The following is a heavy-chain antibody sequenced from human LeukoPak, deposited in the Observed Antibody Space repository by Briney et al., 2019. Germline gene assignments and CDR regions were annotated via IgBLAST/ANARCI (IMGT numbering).Heavy chain of an antibody. D-gene: IGHD2-15*01. V-gene: IGHV3-21*01. Sequence: PGGSLRLSCAASGLTFSSYSMNWVRQAPGKGLEWVSSISSSSSYIYYADSVKGRFTISRDNAKNSLYLQMNSLRAEDTAVYYCASLYSDYFDYWGQGTLVTVSS. CDR3: ASLYSDYFDY. CDR2: ISSSSSYI. CDR1: GLTFSSYS. J-gene: IGHJ4*02.